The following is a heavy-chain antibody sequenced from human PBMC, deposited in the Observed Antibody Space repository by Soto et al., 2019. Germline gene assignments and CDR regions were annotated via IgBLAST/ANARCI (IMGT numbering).Heavy chain of an antibody. J-gene: IGHJ3*02. Sequence: SETLSLTCTVSGGSISSYYWSWIRQPPGKGLEWIGYIYYSGSTNYNPSLKSRVTISVDTSKNQFSLKLSSVTAADTAVYYCASPYYDILTARTYDPFDIWGQGTMVTVSS. D-gene: IGHD3-9*01. CDR1: GGSISSYY. V-gene: IGHV4-59*01. CDR3: ASPYYDILTARTYDPFDI. CDR2: IYYSGST.